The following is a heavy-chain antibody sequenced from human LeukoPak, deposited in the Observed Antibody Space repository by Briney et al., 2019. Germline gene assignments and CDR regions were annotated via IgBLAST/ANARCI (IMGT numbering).Heavy chain of an antibody. D-gene: IGHD3-10*01. CDR3: ARGPAGLNY. CDR2: INHSGST. CDR1: GGSISSGGYS. V-gene: IGHV4-30-2*01. Sequence: SQTLSLTCAVSGGSISSGGYSWSWIRQPPGKGLEWIGEINHSGSTNYNPSLKSRVTISVDTSKNQFSLKLSSVTAADTAVYYCARGPAGLNYWGQGTLVTVSS. J-gene: IGHJ4*02.